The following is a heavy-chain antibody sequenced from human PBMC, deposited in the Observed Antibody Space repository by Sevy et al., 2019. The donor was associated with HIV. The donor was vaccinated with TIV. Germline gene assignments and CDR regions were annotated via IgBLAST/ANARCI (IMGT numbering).Heavy chain of an antibody. CDR2: ISSSSNYI. J-gene: IGHJ6*02. CDR3: ARVVADCSGGSCFPGYYYGMDV. V-gene: IGHV3-21*01. D-gene: IGHD2-15*01. CDR1: GFTFSSYN. Sequence: GGSLRLSCAASGFTFSSYNMNWVRQAPGKGLEWVSSISSSSNYIYYADSMKGRFTISSDNAKNSLYLQMNSLRAEDTAVYYCARVVADCSGGSCFPGYYYGMDVWGQGTTVTVSS.